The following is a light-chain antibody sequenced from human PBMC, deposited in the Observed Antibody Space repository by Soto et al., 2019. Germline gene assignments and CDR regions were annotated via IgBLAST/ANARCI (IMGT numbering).Light chain of an antibody. CDR3: SSHTNSNTVV. Sequence: QSVLTQPASVSGSPGQSITISCTGTSSDVGGYNYVSWYQQHPGKAPKLMIYEVSNRPSGVSNRFSGSKSGNTASLTISGLQAEDEADYYCSSHTNSNTVVFGGGTKLT. CDR1: SSDVGGYNY. V-gene: IGLV2-14*01. J-gene: IGLJ2*01. CDR2: EVS.